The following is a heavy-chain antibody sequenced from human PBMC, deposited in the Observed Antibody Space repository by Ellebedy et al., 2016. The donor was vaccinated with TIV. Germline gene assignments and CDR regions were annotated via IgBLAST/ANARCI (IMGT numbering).Heavy chain of an antibody. D-gene: IGHD3-22*01. CDR1: GFTFHEYG. CDR2: ISWNGDYT. V-gene: IGHV3-20*04. J-gene: IGHJ4*02. Sequence: GESLKISCAASGFTFHEYGISWVRQAPGKGLEWVCGISWNGDYTGYANSVKGRFTISRDNAKNSLYLQMNSLRAEDTALYYCARGDYYDSSGYPYYFDNWGLGTLVTVSS. CDR3: ARGDYYDSSGYPYYFDN.